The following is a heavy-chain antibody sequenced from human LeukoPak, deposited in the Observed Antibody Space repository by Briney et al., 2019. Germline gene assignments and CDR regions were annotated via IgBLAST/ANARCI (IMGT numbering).Heavy chain of an antibody. J-gene: IGHJ4*02. CDR3: AVIVASLWDY. CDR2: IYYRGST. V-gene: IGHV4-39*01. D-gene: IGHD5-12*01. CDR1: GDTISSSTYY. Sequence: SETLSLTCTVSGDTISSSTYYWGWLRQPPGKGLEWIGSIYYRGSTYYNPSLKSRVTISLATSNNPLPLKLRSVTAVDTAVYYCAVIVASLWDYWGQGTLVTVS.